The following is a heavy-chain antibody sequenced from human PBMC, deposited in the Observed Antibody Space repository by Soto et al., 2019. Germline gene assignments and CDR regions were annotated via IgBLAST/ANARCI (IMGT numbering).Heavy chain of an antibody. CDR2: IYYSGST. CDR1: GGSISSSSYY. V-gene: IGHV4-39*01. CDR3: ARGQRDIVVVPAAHGGWIDY. J-gene: IGHJ4*02. Sequence: SETLSLTCTVSGGSISSSSYYWGWIRQPPGKGLEWIGSIYYSGSTYYNPSLKSRVTISVDTSKNQFSLKLSSVTAADTAVYYCARGQRDIVVVPAAHGGWIDYWGQGTLVTVSS. D-gene: IGHD2-2*01.